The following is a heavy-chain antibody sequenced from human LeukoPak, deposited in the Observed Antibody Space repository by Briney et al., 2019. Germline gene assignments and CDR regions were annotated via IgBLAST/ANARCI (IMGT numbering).Heavy chain of an antibody. D-gene: IGHD5-18*01. CDR2: IIPILGIA. Sequence: GASVKVSCKASGGTFSSYAISWVRQAPGQGLEWMGRIIPILGIANYAQKLQGRVTMTTDTSTSTAYMELRSLRSDDTAVYYCAKHTAMVHFDYWGQGTLVTVSS. CDR3: AKHTAMVHFDY. J-gene: IGHJ4*02. CDR1: GGTFSSYA. V-gene: IGHV1-69*04.